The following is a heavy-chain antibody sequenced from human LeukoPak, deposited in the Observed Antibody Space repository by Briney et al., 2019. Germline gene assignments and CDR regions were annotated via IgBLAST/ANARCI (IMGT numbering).Heavy chain of an antibody. CDR2: ISGSGGST. V-gene: IGHV3-23*01. CDR1: GFTFNYYA. Sequence: GGSLRLSCAASGFTFNYYAMSWVRQAPGKGLEWVSGISGSGGSTYYTDSVKGRFTISRDNSKNTVYLQMNNLRAEDTAVYFCARHDSFIPYWGQGSLVTVSS. CDR3: ARHDSFIPY. D-gene: IGHD5-18*01. J-gene: IGHJ4*02.